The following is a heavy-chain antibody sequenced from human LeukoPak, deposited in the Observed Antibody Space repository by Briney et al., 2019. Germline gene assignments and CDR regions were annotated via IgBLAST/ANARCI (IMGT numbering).Heavy chain of an antibody. J-gene: IGHJ4*02. CDR2: IRSSSSYT. CDR1: GFTFSDYY. CDR3: ARVGEYSGSYCDY. V-gene: IGHV3-11*05. Sequence: KPGGSLRLSCAATGFTFSDYYMTWLRQAPGKGLEWVSFIRSSSSYTNYADSVKGRFTISRDNAKNSLYLQMNSLRAEDTAVYYCARVGEYSGSYCDYWGQGTLVTVSS. D-gene: IGHD1-26*01.